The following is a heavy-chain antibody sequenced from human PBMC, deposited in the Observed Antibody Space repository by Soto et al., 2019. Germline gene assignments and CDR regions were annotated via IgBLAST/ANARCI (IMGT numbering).Heavy chain of an antibody. V-gene: IGHV4-34*01. Sequence: SETLSLTCAVYGGSFSGYYWSWIRQPPGKGLEWIGEINHSGSTNYNPSLKSRVTISVDTSKNQFSLKLSSVTAADTAVYYCARFVEYQLLNSKYYFDYWGQGTLVTVSS. D-gene: IGHD2-2*01. CDR1: GGSFSGYY. J-gene: IGHJ4*02. CDR3: ARFVEYQLLNSKYYFDY. CDR2: INHSGST.